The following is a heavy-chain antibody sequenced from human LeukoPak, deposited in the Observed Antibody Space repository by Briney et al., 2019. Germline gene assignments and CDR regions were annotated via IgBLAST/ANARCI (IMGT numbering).Heavy chain of an antibody. J-gene: IGHJ4*02. CDR2: IYYSGST. CDR3: AREVVGGSGWSVFDY. V-gene: IGHV4-39*07. CDR1: GGSISSSSYY. Sequence: SETLSLTCTVSGGSISSSSYYWGWIRQPPGKGLEWIGSIYYSGSTYYNPSLKSRVTISVDTSKNQFSLKLSSVTAADTAVYYCAREVVGGSGWSVFDYWGQGTLVTVSS. D-gene: IGHD6-19*01.